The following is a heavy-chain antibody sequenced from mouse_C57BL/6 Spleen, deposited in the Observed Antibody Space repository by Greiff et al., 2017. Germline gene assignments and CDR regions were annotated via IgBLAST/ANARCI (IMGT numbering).Heavy chain of an antibody. Sequence: EVQLVESGGGLVKPGGSLKLSCAASGFTFSSYAMSWVRQTPEKRLEWVATISDGGSYTYYPDNVKGRFTISRDNAKNNLYLQMSHLKSEDTAMYYCARDQGLRVFAYWGQGTLVTVSA. CDR2: ISDGGSYT. D-gene: IGHD2-4*01. J-gene: IGHJ3*01. CDR1: GFTFSSYA. CDR3: ARDQGLRVFAY. V-gene: IGHV5-4*01.